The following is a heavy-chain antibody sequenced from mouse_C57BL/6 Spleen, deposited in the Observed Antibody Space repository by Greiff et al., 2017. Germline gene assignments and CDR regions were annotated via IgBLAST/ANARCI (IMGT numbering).Heavy chain of an antibody. CDR1: GYTFTDYN. Sequence: VQLQQSGPELVKPGASVKMSCKASGYTFTDYNMHWVKQSHGKSLEWIGYINPNNGGTSYNQKFKGKATLTVNKSSSTAYMERRSLTSEDSAIYYCARWGYSNCGGAWFAYWGQGTLVTVSA. J-gene: IGHJ3*01. CDR3: ARWGYSNCGGAWFAY. D-gene: IGHD2-5*01. CDR2: INPNNGGT. V-gene: IGHV1-22*01.